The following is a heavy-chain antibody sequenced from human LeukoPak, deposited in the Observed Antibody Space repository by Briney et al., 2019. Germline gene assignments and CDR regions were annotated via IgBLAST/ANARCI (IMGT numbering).Heavy chain of an antibody. CDR2: ISYDGSNK. CDR3: AREVGGRYCSGGSCYSEDVTPPSGGWFDP. D-gene: IGHD2-15*01. CDR1: GFTFSSYS. J-gene: IGHJ5*02. V-gene: IGHV3-30*03. Sequence: PGGSLRLSCATSGFTFSSYSINWVRQAPGKGLEWVAVISYDGSNKYYADSVKGRFTISRDNSKNTLYLQMNSLRAEDTAVYYCAREVGGRYCSGGSCYSEDVTPPSGGWFDPWGQGTLVTVSS.